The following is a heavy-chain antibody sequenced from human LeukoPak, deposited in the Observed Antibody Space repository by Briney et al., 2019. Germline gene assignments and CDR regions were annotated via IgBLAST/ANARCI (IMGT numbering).Heavy chain of an antibody. CDR1: GDSISNHY. CDR2: IYYSGIT. J-gene: IGHJ5*02. D-gene: IGHD3-10*01. CDR3: ARDMLGYYYGSANYGSFDT. Sequence: SETLSLTCTVSGDSISNHYWTWIRQPPGKGLEWIGYIYYSGITDYNPSLRGRVTMSLDTSKNQFSLKLNSLTAADTAVYYCARDMLGYYYGSANYGSFDTWGQGTLVTVSS. V-gene: IGHV4-59*11.